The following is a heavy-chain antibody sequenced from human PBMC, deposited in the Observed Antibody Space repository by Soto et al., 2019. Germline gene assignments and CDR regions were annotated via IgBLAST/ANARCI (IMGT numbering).Heavy chain of an antibody. J-gene: IGHJ4*02. CDR2: IKQDGSGT. D-gene: IGHD2-15*01. Sequence: WGSLRLSCAASGFNFRSFWMSWVRQAPGKGLEWVANIKQDGSGTSYVDSVKGRFTIARDNAEDSLYLQMNSLRADDTAIYYCARSENKYCFGGSCYPYYFDYSGQGVLATGS. V-gene: IGHV3-7*01. CDR1: GFNFRSFW. CDR3: ARSENKYCFGGSCYPYYFDY.